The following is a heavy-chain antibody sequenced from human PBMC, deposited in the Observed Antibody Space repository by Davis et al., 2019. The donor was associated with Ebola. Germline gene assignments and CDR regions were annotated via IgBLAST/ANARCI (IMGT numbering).Heavy chain of an antibody. Sequence: AASVKVSCKASGGTFSSYAISWVRQAPGQGLEWMGRIIPILGIANYAQKFPGRVTITADKSTSTAYMELSSLRSEDTAVYYCARDECSGGSCYDHDSYNWFDPWGQGTLVTVSS. CDR3: ARDECSGGSCYDHDSYNWFDP. CDR1: GGTFSSYA. CDR2: IIPILGIA. D-gene: IGHD2-15*01. V-gene: IGHV1-69*04. J-gene: IGHJ5*02.